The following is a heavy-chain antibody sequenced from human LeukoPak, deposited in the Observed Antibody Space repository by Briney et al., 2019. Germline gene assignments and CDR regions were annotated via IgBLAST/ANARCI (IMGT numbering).Heavy chain of an antibody. CDR2: IYYSGTT. D-gene: IGHD3-10*01. J-gene: IGHJ5*02. CDR1: GGSISSYY. CDR3: ARIFYYYGSGSYPGGWFDP. V-gene: IGHV4-59*08. Sequence: SETLSLTCTVSGGSISSYYWSWIRQPPGKELEWIGYIYYSGTTNYNPSLKSRVTISVDTSKNQFSLKLISVTAADTAVYYCARIFYYYGSGSYPGGWFDPWGQGTLVTVSS.